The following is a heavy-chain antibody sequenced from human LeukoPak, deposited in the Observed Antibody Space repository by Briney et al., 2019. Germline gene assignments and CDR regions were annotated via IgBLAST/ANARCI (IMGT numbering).Heavy chain of an antibody. Sequence: GRSLRLSCAASGFTFSSYGMHWVRQAPGKGLEWVAVIWYDVSNKYYEDSVKGRVTISRDNSKNTLYLQMNSLRAEATDVYYCARPENYDFWSGPYYYYGMDVWGQGTTVTVSS. CDR1: GFTFSSYG. J-gene: IGHJ6*02. CDR2: IWYDVSNK. V-gene: IGHV3-33*01. CDR3: ARPENYDFWSGPYYYYGMDV. D-gene: IGHD3-3*01.